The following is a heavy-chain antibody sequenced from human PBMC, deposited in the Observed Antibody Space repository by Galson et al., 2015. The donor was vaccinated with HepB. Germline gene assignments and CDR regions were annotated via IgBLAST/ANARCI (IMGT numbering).Heavy chain of an antibody. J-gene: IGHJ4*02. CDR3: ARKLLWFGESPGYFDY. Sequence: LSLTCTVSGGSISSSSYYWGWIRQPPGKGLEWIGSIYYSGSTYYNPSLKSRVTISVDTSKNQFSLKLSSVTAADTAVYYCARKLLWFGESPGYFDYWGQGTLVTVSS. V-gene: IGHV4-39*01. D-gene: IGHD3-10*01. CDR1: GGSISSSSYY. CDR2: IYYSGST.